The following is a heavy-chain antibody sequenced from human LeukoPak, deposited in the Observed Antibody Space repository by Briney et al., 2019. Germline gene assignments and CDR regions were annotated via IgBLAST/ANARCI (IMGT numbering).Heavy chain of an antibody. D-gene: IGHD6-13*01. J-gene: IGHJ4*02. CDR3: AKDGYSSSWYNNY. CDR2: ISGSGGST. CDR1: GFTFSSFA. V-gene: IGHV3-23*01. Sequence: GGSLRLSCAASGFTFSSFAMSWVRQAPGKGLEWVSAISGSGGSTYYADSVKGRFTISRDNSKNTLYLQMNSLRAEDTAVYYCAKDGYSSSWYNNYWGQGTLVTVSS.